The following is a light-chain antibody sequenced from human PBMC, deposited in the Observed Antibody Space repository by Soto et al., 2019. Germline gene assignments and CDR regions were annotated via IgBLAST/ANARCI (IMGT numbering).Light chain of an antibody. J-gene: IGKJ5*01. V-gene: IGKV3-20*01. Sequence: EIVLTQSPGTLSLSPGERATLSCRASESVYSSYLSWYEQRRGQAPRLLMFGASSRATGIPDRFSGSGSGTDFTLTLSRLEPEDFAVYYCQHSGYSPIPFGQGTRLAI. CDR2: GAS. CDR1: ESVYSSY. CDR3: QHSGYSPIP.